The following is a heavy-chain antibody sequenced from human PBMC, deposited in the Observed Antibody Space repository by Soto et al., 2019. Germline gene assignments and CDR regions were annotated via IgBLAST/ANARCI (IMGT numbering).Heavy chain of an antibody. CDR3: AKETYYDLGDDYYYYGMDV. Sequence: HPGGSLRLSCAASGFTFSSYGMHWVRQAPGKGLEWVAVISYDGSNKYYADSVKGRFTISRDNSKNTLYLQMNSLRGEDTAVYYCAKETYYDLGDDYYYYGMDVWGQGTTVTVSS. V-gene: IGHV3-30*18. CDR2: ISYDGSNK. J-gene: IGHJ6*02. D-gene: IGHD3-3*01. CDR1: GFTFSSYG.